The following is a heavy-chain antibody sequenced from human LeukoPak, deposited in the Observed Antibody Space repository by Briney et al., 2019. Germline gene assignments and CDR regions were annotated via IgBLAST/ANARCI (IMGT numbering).Heavy chain of an antibody. CDR2: INPNSGGT. CDR3: ARVRVPAANDAFDI. CDR1: GYTFTGYY. Sequence: GASVKVSCKASGYTFTGYYMHWVRQAPGQGLEWMGWINPNSGGTNYAQKFQGRVTMTRDTSISTAYMELSRLRSDDTAVYYCARVRVPAANDAFDIWGQGTMVTVSS. V-gene: IGHV1-2*02. D-gene: IGHD2-2*01. J-gene: IGHJ3*02.